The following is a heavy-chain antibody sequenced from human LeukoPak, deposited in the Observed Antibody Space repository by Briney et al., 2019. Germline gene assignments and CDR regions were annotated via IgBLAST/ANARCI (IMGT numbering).Heavy chain of an antibody. D-gene: IGHD3-10*01. Sequence: GASAKVSCKASGYTFTGYYMHWVRQAPGQGLEWMGWINPNSGGTNYAQKFQGRVTMTRDTSISTAYMELSRLRSDDTAVYYCARVRVRGANAFDIWGQGTMVTVSS. V-gene: IGHV1-2*02. CDR3: ARVRVRGANAFDI. CDR1: GYTFTGYY. J-gene: IGHJ3*02. CDR2: INPNSGGT.